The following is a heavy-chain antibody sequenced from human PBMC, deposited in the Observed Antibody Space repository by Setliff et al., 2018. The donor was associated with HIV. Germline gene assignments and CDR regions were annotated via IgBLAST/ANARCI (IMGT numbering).Heavy chain of an antibody. Sequence: LRLSCATSGLTFSNYGMHWVRQAPGKGLQWVAFIRFDGKNDYYADFVKGRVSISRDDSTNTLFLEMNSLTREDAARYYCVRDSRRLYAFDIWGPGTMVTVSS. CDR2: IRFDGKND. V-gene: IGHV3-30*02. D-gene: IGHD2-21*01. J-gene: IGHJ3*02. CDR1: GLTFSNYG. CDR3: VRDSRRLYAFDI.